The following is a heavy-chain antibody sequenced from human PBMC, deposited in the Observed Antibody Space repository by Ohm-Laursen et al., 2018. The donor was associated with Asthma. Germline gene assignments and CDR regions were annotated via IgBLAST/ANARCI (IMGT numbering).Heavy chain of an antibody. CDR1: GGSISSSNW. D-gene: IGHD3-10*01. Sequence: SETLSLTCAVSGGSISSSNWWSWVRQPPGKGLEWIGDIHYSGSNIYNPSLESRLSMSVDTSKNQFSLNLSSVTAADTALYYCARDGRLRGSFDYWGQGILVTVSS. J-gene: IGHJ4*02. CDR3: ARDGRLRGSFDY. CDR2: IHYSGSN. V-gene: IGHV4-4*02.